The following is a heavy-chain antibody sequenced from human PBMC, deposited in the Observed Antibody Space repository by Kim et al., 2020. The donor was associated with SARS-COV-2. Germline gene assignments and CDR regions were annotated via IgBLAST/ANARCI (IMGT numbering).Heavy chain of an antibody. D-gene: IGHD1-26*01. CDR2: KQDGSKK. J-gene: IGHJ4*02. V-gene: IGHV3-7*01. Sequence: KQDGSKKYYVDSVQGRFAISRDNAKNSLYLQMNRLRAEDTAVYYCGGSGELWGQGTLVTVSS. CDR3: GGSGEL.